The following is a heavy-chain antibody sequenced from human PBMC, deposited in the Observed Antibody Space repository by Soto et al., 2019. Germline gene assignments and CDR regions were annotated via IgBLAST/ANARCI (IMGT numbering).Heavy chain of an antibody. CDR1: GFTFSSYA. V-gene: IGHV3-30-3*01. J-gene: IGHJ3*02. D-gene: IGHD3-16*01. CDR3: AKEYVGGFDI. CDR2: ISYDGSNK. Sequence: GGSLRLSCAASGFTFSSYAMYWVRQAPGKGLEWVTVISYDGSNKYYADSVKGRFTTSRDNSKNTLYLQMNSLRAEDTAVYYCAKEYVGGFDIWGQGTMVTVSS.